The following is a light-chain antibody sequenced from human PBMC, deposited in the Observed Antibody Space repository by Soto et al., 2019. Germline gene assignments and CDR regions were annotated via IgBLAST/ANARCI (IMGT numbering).Light chain of an antibody. Sequence: EIVLTQSTATLSLSPGQRATLSCRASQSVGSYLAWYQQKPGQAPRLLIYDASNRATGIPDRFSGSGSGTDFTLTISSLEPEDFAVYYCHQRSNWPRTFGQGTKLEIK. J-gene: IGKJ2*01. CDR2: DAS. CDR3: HQRSNWPRT. CDR1: QSVGSY. V-gene: IGKV3-11*01.